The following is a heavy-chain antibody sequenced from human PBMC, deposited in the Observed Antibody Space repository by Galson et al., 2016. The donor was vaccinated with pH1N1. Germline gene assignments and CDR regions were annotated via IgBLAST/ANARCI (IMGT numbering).Heavy chain of an antibody. CDR3: ARQYDFGDYRGNAFDI. CDR2: VNPGGSTI. Sequence: QSGAEVKKPGESLKISCKASGYRFTNYCIAWVRQVPGKGLEWVGVVNPGGSTIRYSPPFQGQVTISSDKSINTAYLQWVSLKASDTATYYCARQYDFGDYRGNAFDIWGLGTMVIVSS. J-gene: IGHJ3*02. D-gene: IGHD4-17*01. V-gene: IGHV5-51*03. CDR1: GYRFTNYC.